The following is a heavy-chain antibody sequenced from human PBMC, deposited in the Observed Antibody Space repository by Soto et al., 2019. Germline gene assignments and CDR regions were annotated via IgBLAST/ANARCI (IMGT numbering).Heavy chain of an antibody. CDR3: AREESTGKTSFDP. D-gene: IGHD4-17*01. Sequence: ASVKVSCKASGGTFSSYSISWGRQAPGQGLEWMGGIIPIFGTANYAQKFQGRVTITADESTSTAYMELSSLRSEDTAVYYCAREESTGKTSFDPWGQGTLVTVPQ. J-gene: IGHJ5*02. V-gene: IGHV1-69*13. CDR1: GGTFSSYS. CDR2: IIPIFGTA.